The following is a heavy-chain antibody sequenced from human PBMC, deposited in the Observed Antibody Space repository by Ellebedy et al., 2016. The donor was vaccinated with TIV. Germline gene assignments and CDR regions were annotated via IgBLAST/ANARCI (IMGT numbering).Heavy chain of an antibody. CDR2: IKKDGSEK. CDR3: ARDRIMYGMDV. V-gene: IGHV3-7*03. CDR1: GFTFSTYG. Sequence: GESLKISCAASGFTFSTYGLHWVRQAPGKGLEWVANIKKDGSEKYYVDSVKARFTISRDNAKNSLYLQMNSLRAEDTAVYYCARDRIMYGMDVWGQGTTVTVSS. J-gene: IGHJ6*02. D-gene: IGHD2-15*01.